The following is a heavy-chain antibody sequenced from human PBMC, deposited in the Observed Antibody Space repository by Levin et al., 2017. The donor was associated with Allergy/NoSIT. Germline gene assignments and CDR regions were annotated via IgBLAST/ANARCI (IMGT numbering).Heavy chain of an antibody. CDR3: ARRVGFGVVFTFDY. D-gene: IGHD3-3*01. J-gene: IGHJ4*02. Sequence: SQTLSLTCPVSGASVSSASYHWSWIRQPPGRGLEWIGLIWNSGSTNYNPSLKSRVTISADTSKNQFSLRLSSVTAADTAVYYCARRVGFGVVFTFDYWGQGILVTVSS. V-gene: IGHV4-61*01. CDR1: GASVSSASYH. CDR2: IWNSGST.